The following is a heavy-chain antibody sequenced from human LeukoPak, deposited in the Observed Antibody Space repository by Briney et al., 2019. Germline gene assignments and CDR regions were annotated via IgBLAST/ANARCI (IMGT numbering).Heavy chain of an antibody. CDR1: GGSFSGYY. D-gene: IGHD6-13*01. CDR2: INHSGST. Sequence: SETLSLACAVYGGSFSGYYWSWIRQPPGKGLEWIGEINHSGSTNYNPSLKSRVTISVDTSKNQFSLKLSSVTAADTAVYYCAIAAAGISNWGQGTLVTVSS. J-gene: IGHJ4*02. V-gene: IGHV4-34*01. CDR3: AIAAAGISN.